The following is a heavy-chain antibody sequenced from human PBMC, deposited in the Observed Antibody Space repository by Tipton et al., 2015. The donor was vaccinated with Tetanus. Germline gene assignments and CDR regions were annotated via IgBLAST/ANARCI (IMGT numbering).Heavy chain of an antibody. Sequence: LRLSCTISGGSISRYYWAWIRQTPGKGLEWIGYIDYNGSTKYNPSLRSRVTLSLDTSKNQISMRLTSVTAADTAVHYCAREDYFDISAFDIWGQGTMVTVSS. J-gene: IGHJ3*02. V-gene: IGHV4-59*01. CDR3: AREDYFDISAFDI. D-gene: IGHD2/OR15-2a*01. CDR2: IDYNGST. CDR1: GGSISRYY.